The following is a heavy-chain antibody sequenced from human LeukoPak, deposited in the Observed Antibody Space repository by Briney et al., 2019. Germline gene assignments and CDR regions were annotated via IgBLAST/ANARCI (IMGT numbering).Heavy chain of an antibody. J-gene: IGHJ4*02. CDR2: IYYSGST. CDR3: ARGGGYCSGGSCYEAAGSDFDY. D-gene: IGHD2-15*01. V-gene: IGHV4-39*07. CDR1: GGSISSSSYY. Sequence: SETLSLTCTVSGGSISSSSYYWGWIRQPPGKGLEWIGSIYYSGSTYYNPSLKSRVTISVDTSKNQFSLKLSSVTAADTAVYYCARGGGYCSGGSCYEAAGSDFDYWGQGTLVTVSS.